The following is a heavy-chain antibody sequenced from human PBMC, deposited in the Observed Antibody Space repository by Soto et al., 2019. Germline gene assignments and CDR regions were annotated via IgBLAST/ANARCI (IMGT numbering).Heavy chain of an antibody. CDR1: GGSISSSSYY. Sequence: QLQLQESGPGLVKPSETLSLTCTVSGGSISSSSYYWGWIRQPPGKGLEWIGSIYYSGSTYYNPSLKSRVTISVDTSKNQFSLKLSSVTAADTAVYYCARRGAVAGVEYWGQGTLVTVSS. J-gene: IGHJ4*02. D-gene: IGHD6-19*01. V-gene: IGHV4-39*01. CDR3: ARRGAVAGVEY. CDR2: IYYSGST.